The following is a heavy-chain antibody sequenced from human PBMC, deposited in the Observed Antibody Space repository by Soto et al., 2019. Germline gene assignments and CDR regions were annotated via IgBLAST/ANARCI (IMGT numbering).Heavy chain of an antibody. CDR3: AREGVNEEKCRGVYGY. CDR1: GFTFSSYE. V-gene: IGHV3-48*03. J-gene: IGHJ4*02. Sequence: GSLRLSCAASGFTFSSYEMTWDRQAPGKGLAWVSYISSSGSTIYYAGSVKGRFTIYRDNAKNSLYLQMNSLRAEYTVVYYCAREGVNEEKCRGVYGYWDRGTRVAASS. D-gene: IGHD3-10*01. CDR2: ISSSGSTI.